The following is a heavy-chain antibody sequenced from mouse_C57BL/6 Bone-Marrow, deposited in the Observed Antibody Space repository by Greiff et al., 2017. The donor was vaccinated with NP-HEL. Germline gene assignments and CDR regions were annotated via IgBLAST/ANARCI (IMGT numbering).Heavy chain of an antibody. J-gene: IGHJ1*03. D-gene: IGHD2-1*01. Sequence: QVHVKQPGAELVRPGTSVKLSCKASGYTFTSYWMHWVKQRPGQGLEWIGVIDPSDSYTNYNQKFKGKATLTVDTPSSTAYMQLSSLTSEDSAVYYCASLYGNYFYWYFDVWGTGTTVTVSS. CDR1: GYTFTSYW. V-gene: IGHV1-59*01. CDR2: IDPSDSYT. CDR3: ASLYGNYFYWYFDV.